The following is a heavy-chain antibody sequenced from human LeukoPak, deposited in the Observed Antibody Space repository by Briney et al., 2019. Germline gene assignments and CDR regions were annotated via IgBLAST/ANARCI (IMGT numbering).Heavy chain of an antibody. CDR1: AFTFSTYG. J-gene: IGHJ4*02. CDR2: IRYDGINK. V-gene: IGHV3-30*02. D-gene: IGHD3-3*01. CDR3: AKPQEADLWVPDY. Sequence: GGALILSCSASAFTFSTYGMHWGRQAPGKWVEWVALIRYDGINKYYADSVKGRFTISRDNFKNTLYLDMTSLIPGDTALYYCAKPQEADLWVPDYWGQGTLVTVSS.